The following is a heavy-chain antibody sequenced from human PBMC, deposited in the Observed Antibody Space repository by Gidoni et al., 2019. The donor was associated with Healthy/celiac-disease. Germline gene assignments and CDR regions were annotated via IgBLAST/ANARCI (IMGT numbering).Heavy chain of an antibody. CDR2: ISYDGSNK. Sequence: QVQLVESGGGVVQPGRSLRLSCAASGFTFSSYAMHWVRQAPGKGLEWVAVISYDGSNKYYADSVKGRFTISRDNSKNTLYLQMNSLRAEDTAVYYCARGSGWYSYLGYFDYWGQGTLVTVSS. CDR1: GFTFSSYA. J-gene: IGHJ4*02. V-gene: IGHV3-30-3*01. CDR3: ARGSGWYSYLGYFDY. D-gene: IGHD6-19*01.